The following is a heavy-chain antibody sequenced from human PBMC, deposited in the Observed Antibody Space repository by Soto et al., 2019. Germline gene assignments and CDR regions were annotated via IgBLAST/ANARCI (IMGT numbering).Heavy chain of an antibody. J-gene: IGHJ3*02. D-gene: IGHD3-16*01. CDR1: GYTFTNHG. CDR3: ARDRVAGIWGDAFDI. CDR2: INPYNANT. V-gene: IGHV1-18*04. Sequence: VASVKVSCKISGYTFTNHGINWVRQAPGQGLEWMGWINPYNANTNYAQKLQGRVTMTTDTSTSTAYMDLRSLTSDDTAVYYCARDRVAGIWGDAFDIWGQGTMVTVSS.